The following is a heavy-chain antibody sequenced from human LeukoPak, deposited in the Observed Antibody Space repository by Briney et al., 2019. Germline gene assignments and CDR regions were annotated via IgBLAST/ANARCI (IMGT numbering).Heavy chain of an antibody. CDR1: GYIFTGYY. CDR2: INPDSGDT. D-gene: IGHD3-9*01. J-gene: IGHJ4*02. CDR3: ARVQYYNILTGSFQY. V-gene: IGHV1-2*02. Sequence: GASVKVSCKASGYIFTGYYLHWVRQAPGQGLESMGWINPDSGDTNFAQKLQGRVSMTRDTSISTAYMELSRLRSDDTAYYYCARVQYYNILTGSFQYWGQGTLVTVSS.